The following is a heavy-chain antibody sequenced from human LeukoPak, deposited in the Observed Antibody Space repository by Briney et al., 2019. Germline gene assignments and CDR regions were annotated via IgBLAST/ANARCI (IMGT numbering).Heavy chain of an antibody. Sequence: ASVKVSCKASGYTFTRYHMHWVRQAPGQGLEWMGWINPNSGGTNYAQKFQGRVTMTRDTSINTAYMELSRLRSDDTAVYHCARGFGYSSGWYFDYWGQGTLVTVSS. CDR1: GYTFTRYH. D-gene: IGHD6-19*01. CDR2: INPNSGGT. CDR3: ARGFGYSSGWYFDY. V-gene: IGHV1-2*02. J-gene: IGHJ4*02.